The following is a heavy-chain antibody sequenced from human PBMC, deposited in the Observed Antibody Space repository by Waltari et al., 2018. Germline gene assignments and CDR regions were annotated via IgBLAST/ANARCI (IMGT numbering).Heavy chain of an antibody. CDR2: VDPEDGET. D-gene: IGHD6-13*01. CDR3: ARSLGSSLNYYYYYYMDV. V-gene: IGHV1-69-2*01. CDR1: GYTFTDYY. Sequence: EVQLVQSGAEVKKPGATVKISCKASGYTFTDYYMHWVQQAPGQGLEWMGRVDPEDGETIYEEKFQGRVTITADTSTDTAYMELSSLRSEDTAVYYCARSLGSSLNYYYYYYMDVWGKGTTVTVSS. J-gene: IGHJ6*03.